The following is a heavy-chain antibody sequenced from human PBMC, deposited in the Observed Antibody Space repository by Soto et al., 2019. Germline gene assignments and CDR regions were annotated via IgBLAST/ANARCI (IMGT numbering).Heavy chain of an antibody. Sequence: PSETMSLTCTVSGGSVTSYSWSWNRQPPGKGLELIRYIYYSGSTNYNPSRKSRVTISVDTSKNQFSLKLSSVTAADTAVYYCARATNYYGSGRFWFDPWGQGTLVTVSS. V-gene: IGHV4-59*02. CDR2: IYYSGST. J-gene: IGHJ5*02. CDR1: GGSVTSYS. D-gene: IGHD3-10*01. CDR3: ARATNYYGSGRFWFDP.